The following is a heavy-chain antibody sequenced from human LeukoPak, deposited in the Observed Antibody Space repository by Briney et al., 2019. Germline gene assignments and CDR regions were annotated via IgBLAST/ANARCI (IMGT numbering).Heavy chain of an antibody. V-gene: IGHV6-1*01. Sequence: SQTLSLTCAISGDSVSSNSAAWNWIRQSPSGGLEWLGRTYYRSKWYNDYAVSVKSRITINPDTSKNQFSLKLSSVTAADTAVYYCARTYFDVADFDYWGQGTLVTVSS. D-gene: IGHD3-9*01. J-gene: IGHJ4*02. CDR1: GDSVSSNSAA. CDR2: TYYRSKWYN. CDR3: ARTYFDVADFDY.